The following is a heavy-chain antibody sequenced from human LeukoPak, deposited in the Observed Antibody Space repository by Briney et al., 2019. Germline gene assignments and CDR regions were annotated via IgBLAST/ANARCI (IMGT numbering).Heavy chain of an antibody. CDR1: GYIFSTYW. CDR3: ARRGGSGGSFDY. V-gene: IGHV5-51*01. Sequence: GASLQISCKGSGYIFSTYWIGWVRQLPGKGLEWMGIIYPADSDTRYSPSFQGQVTISADKSITTAYLQWSSLKASDTAMYYCARRGGSGGSFDYWGQGTLVTVSS. J-gene: IGHJ4*02. CDR2: IYPADSDT. D-gene: IGHD3-10*01.